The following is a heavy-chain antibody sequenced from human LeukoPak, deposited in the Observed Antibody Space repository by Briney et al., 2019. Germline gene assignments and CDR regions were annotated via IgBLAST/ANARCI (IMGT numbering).Heavy chain of an antibody. CDR3: ARDRVRLYGMDV. D-gene: IGHD4-17*01. J-gene: IGHJ6*02. CDR1: GDTFSTYG. V-gene: IGHV1-69*04. Sequence: GASVKVSCKASGDTFSTYGVTWVRQAPGQGLEWMGRIIPKLSITNYAQSFQGRLTLTADKSMTTAYMELSSLRSGDTAVYYCARDRVRLYGMDVWGQGTTVTVSS. CDR2: IIPKLSIT.